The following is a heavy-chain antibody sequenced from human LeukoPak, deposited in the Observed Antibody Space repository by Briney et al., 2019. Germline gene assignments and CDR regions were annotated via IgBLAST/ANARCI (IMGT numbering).Heavy chain of an antibody. J-gene: IGHJ6*03. CDR3: ARGSEDYYYYYYMDV. CDR1: GGSISSGRYY. V-gene: IGHV4-61*02. CDR2: IYTSGST. Sequence: SETLSLTCTVSGGSISSGRYYWSWIRQPAGKGLEWIGRIYTSGSTNYNPSLKSRVTISVDTSKNQFSLKLRSVTAADTAVYYCARGSEDYYYYYYMDVWGKGTTVTISS.